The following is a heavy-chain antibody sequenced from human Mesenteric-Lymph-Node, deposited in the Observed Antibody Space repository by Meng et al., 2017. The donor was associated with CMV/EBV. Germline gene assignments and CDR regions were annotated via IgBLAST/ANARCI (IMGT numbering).Heavy chain of an antibody. D-gene: IGHD6-19*01. CDR1: GFTVSSNY. J-gene: IGHJ4*02. Sequence: AASGFTVSSNYMSWVRQAPGKGLEWVSIIYSGGTTYYADSVKGRFTTSRDDSKNTLYLLMNNLRAEDTAVYYCAGGATYSSGWDFDYWGQGTLVTVSS. CDR3: AGGATYSSGWDFDY. V-gene: IGHV3-53*01. CDR2: IYSGGTT.